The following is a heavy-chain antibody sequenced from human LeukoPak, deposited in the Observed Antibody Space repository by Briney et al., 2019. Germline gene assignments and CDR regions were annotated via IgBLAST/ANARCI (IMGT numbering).Heavy chain of an antibody. J-gene: IGHJ4*02. CDR1: GGSISSYY. V-gene: IGHV4-59*08. D-gene: IGHD2/OR15-2a*01. Sequence: SETLSLTCTVSGGSISSYYWSWIRQPPGKGLEWIGYIYYSGSTNYNPSLKSRVTISLDTSKNQFSLKLSSVAAADTAVYYCAGHHPRNTVDFWGQGTLVTVSS. CDR2: IYYSGST. CDR3: AGHHPRNTVDF.